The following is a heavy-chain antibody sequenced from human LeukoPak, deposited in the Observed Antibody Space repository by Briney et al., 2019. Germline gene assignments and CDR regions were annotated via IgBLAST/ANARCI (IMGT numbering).Heavy chain of an antibody. Sequence: SETLSLTCAVYGGSFSGYYWSWIRQPPGKGLEWIGEINHSGSTNYNPSLKSRVTISVDTSKNQFSLKLSSVTAADTAVYYCARAPDIVVVPAAYTYYGMDVWGQGTTVTVSS. V-gene: IGHV4-34*01. J-gene: IGHJ6*02. D-gene: IGHD2-2*01. CDR2: INHSGST. CDR1: GGSFSGYY. CDR3: ARAPDIVVVPAAYTYYGMDV.